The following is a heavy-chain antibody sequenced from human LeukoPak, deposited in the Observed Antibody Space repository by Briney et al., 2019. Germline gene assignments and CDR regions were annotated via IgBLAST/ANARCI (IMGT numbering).Heavy chain of an antibody. V-gene: IGHV4-59*08. CDR1: GASIYNHY. J-gene: IGHJ4*02. CDR3: ASSDTAMDFDY. CDR2: ISYSGST. Sequence: SETLSLTCTVSGASIYNHYWSWIRQPPGKGLESIGYISYSGSTIYNPSLESRVSISLDTSKNQFSLKLSSVTAADTAVYYCASSDTAMDFDYWGQGTLVTVSS. D-gene: IGHD5-18*01.